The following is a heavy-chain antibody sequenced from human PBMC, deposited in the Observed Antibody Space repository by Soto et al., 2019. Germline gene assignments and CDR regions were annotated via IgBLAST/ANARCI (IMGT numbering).Heavy chain of an antibody. Sequence: GESLKISCKASEYSFTTYWIGWVRQMPGKGLEWMGIIYPGDSDTRYSPSFQGQVTISADNSISTAYLQWSSLRSDDTAVYYCARRLSVYATTGPNDYWGQGTLVTVSS. CDR1: EYSFTTYW. D-gene: IGHD2-8*01. CDR2: IYPGDSDT. J-gene: IGHJ4*02. V-gene: IGHV5-51*01. CDR3: ARRLSVYATTGPNDY.